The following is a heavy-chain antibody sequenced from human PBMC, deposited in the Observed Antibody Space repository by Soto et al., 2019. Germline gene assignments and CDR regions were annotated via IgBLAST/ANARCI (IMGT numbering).Heavy chain of an antibody. D-gene: IGHD3-10*01. CDR2: ISSSSSYI. J-gene: IGHJ3*01. CDR3: ANSGLLWFGELTD. CDR1: GFTFSSYS. Sequence: VGSLRLSCAASGFTFSSYSMNWVRQAPGKGLEWVSSISSSSSYIYYADSVKGRFTISRGNSKNTLYLQMNSLRAEDTAVYYCANSGLLWFGELTDWGQGTMVTVS. V-gene: IGHV3-21*04.